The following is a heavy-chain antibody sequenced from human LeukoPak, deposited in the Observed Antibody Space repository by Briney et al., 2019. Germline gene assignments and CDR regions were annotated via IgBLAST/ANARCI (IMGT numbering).Heavy chain of an antibody. D-gene: IGHD1-26*01. CDR2: ISSSSSYI. CDR1: GFTFSGYS. Sequence: PGGSLRLSCAASGFTFSGYSMNWVRLAPGKGLEWASSISSSSSYIYYADSVRGRFTISRDNAKNSLYLQMNSLRAEDTAVYYCALWSPYGMDVWGQGTTVTVSS. CDR3: ALWSPYGMDV. V-gene: IGHV3-21*01. J-gene: IGHJ6*02.